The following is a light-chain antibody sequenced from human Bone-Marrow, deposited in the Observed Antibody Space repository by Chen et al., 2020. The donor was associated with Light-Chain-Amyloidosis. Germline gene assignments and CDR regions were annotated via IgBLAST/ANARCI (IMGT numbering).Light chain of an antibody. CDR1: SGVIATNY. J-gene: IGLJ3*02. CDR2: END. V-gene: IGLV6-57*03. CDR3: QSYATNTWR. Sequence: NFILTQDHSVSECTGKTVTISCTRSSGVIATNYVQWYQQRPGSAPTTVIYENDLRPTGGPDRCSGSIDTSSNSASLAISGLETEDEADDYGQSYATNTWRFGGGTHLTVL.